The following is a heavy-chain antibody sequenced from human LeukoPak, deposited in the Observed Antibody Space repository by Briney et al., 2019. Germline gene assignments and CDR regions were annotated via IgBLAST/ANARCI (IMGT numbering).Heavy chain of an antibody. J-gene: IGHJ4*02. Sequence: HPGGSLRLSCAASGFTFSSYSMNWVRRAPGKGLEWVSYISSSSSTIYYADSVKGRFTISRDNAKNSLYLQMNSLRAEDTAVYYCARGYNWNSFDYWGQGTLVTVSS. V-gene: IGHV3-48*04. CDR1: GFTFSSYS. D-gene: IGHD1-7*01. CDR3: ARGYNWNSFDY. CDR2: ISSSSSTI.